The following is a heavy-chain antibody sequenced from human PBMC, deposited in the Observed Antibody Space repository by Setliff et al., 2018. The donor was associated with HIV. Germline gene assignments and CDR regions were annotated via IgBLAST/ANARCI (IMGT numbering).Heavy chain of an antibody. CDR2: ISWNGISI. CDR3: AKDGSGWSQH. CDR1: GFTFDDYA. D-gene: IGHD6-19*01. V-gene: IGHV3-9*03. J-gene: IGHJ1*01. Sequence: PGGSLRLSCAASGFTFDDYAMHWVRQAPGKGLEWVSGISWNGISIGYADSVRGRFTVSRDNAKSSLYLQMSSLRTEDMAVYYCAKDGSGWSQHWGQGTRVTVSS.